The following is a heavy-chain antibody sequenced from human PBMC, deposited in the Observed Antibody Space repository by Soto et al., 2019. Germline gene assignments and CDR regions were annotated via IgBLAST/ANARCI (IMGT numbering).Heavy chain of an antibody. CDR2: INPNSGGT. CDR1: GYTFTGYY. Sequence: QVQLVQSGAEVKKPGASVKVSCKASGYTFTGYYMHWVRQAPGQGLEWMGWINPNSGGTNYAQKFQGRVTMTRDTSISTGYMELSRLRSDDTAVFFCARVSKCDYVWGSYPAADLWGRGPLVTVSS. CDR3: ARVSKCDYVWGSYPAADL. J-gene: IGHJ2*01. D-gene: IGHD3-16*02. V-gene: IGHV1-2*02.